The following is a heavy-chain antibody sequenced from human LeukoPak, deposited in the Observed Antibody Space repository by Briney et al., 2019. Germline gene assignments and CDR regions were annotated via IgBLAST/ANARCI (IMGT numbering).Heavy chain of an antibody. Sequence: GASVKVSCKASGYTSTSYDINWVRQATGQGLEWMGWMNPNSGNTGYAQKFQGRVTMTRNTSISTAYMELSSLRSEDTAVYYCARSSGWPDNYYYYGMDVWGQGTTVTVSS. CDR3: ARSSGWPDNYYYYGMDV. CDR2: MNPNSGNT. D-gene: IGHD6-19*01. J-gene: IGHJ6*02. V-gene: IGHV1-8*01. CDR1: GYTSTSYD.